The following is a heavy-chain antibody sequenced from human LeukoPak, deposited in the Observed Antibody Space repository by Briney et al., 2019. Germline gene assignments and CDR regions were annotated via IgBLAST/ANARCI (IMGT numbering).Heavy chain of an antibody. V-gene: IGHV1-18*01. J-gene: IGHJ5*02. CDR3: ARDGNYYGSGAGPDSWFDP. CDR1: GYTFTNYG. CDR2: ISGYNGNT. Sequence: ASVKVSCKAFGYTFTNYGFTWVRQAPGQGLEWMGWISGYNGNTEYAQKFQGRVTMTRDTFTSTVYMELSSLRSEDTAVYYCARDGNYYGSGAGPDSWFDPWGQGTLVTVSS. D-gene: IGHD3-10*01.